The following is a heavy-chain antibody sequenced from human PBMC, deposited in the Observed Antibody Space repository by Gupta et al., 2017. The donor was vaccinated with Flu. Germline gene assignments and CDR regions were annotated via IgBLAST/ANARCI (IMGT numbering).Heavy chain of an antibody. CDR3: AKGKGGYAAFDI. CDR2: ISWNSGSI. CDR1: GFTFADYA. J-gene: IGHJ3*02. Sequence: EVQLVESGGGLVQPGRSLRLSCAASGFTFADYAMHWVRQAPGKGLEWVSGISWNSGSIGYADSVKGRFTISRDNAKNSLYLQMNSLRAEDTALYYCAKGKGGYAAFDIWGQGTMVTVSS. V-gene: IGHV3-9*01. D-gene: IGHD3-22*01.